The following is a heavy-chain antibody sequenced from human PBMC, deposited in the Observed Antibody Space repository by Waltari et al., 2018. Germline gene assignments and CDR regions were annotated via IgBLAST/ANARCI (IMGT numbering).Heavy chain of an antibody. V-gene: IGHV4-30-2*01. Sequence: QLQLQESGSGLVKPSQTLSLTCAVPGGSISSGGYSWSWIRQPPGKGLEWIGYIYNSGSTYDNPSLKSRVTISVDRSKNQFSLKLSSVTAADTAVYYCARRGQTYYYGMDVWGQGTTVTVSS. D-gene: IGHD5-12*01. CDR3: ARRGQTYYYGMDV. J-gene: IGHJ6*02. CDR2: IYNSGST. CDR1: GGSISSGGYS.